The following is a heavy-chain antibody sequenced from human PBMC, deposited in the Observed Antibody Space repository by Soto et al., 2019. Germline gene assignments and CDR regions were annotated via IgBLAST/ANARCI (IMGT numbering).Heavy chain of an antibody. CDR2: VKFDGTIT. V-gene: IGHV3-74*01. CDR3: AGGIQNYYGVDV. CDR1: GFTFSNYW. J-gene: IGHJ6*02. Sequence: EVQLVESGGGLVQPGGSLRVSCAASGFTFSNYWMHWVRQVPGTGLVWVSRVKFDGTITNYADSVKGRFIVSRDNARNTVDLHMYSLRADDTGVDYCAGGIQNYYGVDVWGQGTTVTVSS. D-gene: IGHD5-18*01.